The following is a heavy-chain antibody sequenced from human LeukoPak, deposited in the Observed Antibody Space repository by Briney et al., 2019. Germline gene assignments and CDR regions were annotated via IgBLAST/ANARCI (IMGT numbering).Heavy chain of an antibody. Sequence: GGSLRLSCAASGFTFSSYWMHWVRQAPGKGLVWVSRINSDGSSTSYADSVKGRFTISRDNAKNTLYLQMNSLRAEDTAVYYCAKDQRDGITMVRGVTPSFDYWGQGTLVTVSS. CDR2: INSDGSST. V-gene: IGHV3-74*01. CDR3: AKDQRDGITMVRGVTPSFDY. D-gene: IGHD3-10*01. J-gene: IGHJ4*02. CDR1: GFTFSSYW.